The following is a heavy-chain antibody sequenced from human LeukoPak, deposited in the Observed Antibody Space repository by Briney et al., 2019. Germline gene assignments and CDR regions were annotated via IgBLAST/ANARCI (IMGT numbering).Heavy chain of an antibody. J-gene: IGHJ4*02. D-gene: IGHD6-13*01. V-gene: IGHV4-34*01. CDR1: GGSFSGYY. CDR2: INHSGST. Sequence: SETLSLTCAVYGGSFSGYYWSWIRQPPGKGLEWIGEINHSGSTNYNPSLESRVAISVDTSKNQFSLKLSSVTAADTAVYYCARDIYSSSWYGGGEGYFDYWGQGTLVTVSS. CDR3: ARDIYSSSWYGGGEGYFDY.